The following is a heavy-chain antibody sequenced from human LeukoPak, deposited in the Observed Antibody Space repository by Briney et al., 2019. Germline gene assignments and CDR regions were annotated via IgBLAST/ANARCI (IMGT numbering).Heavy chain of an antibody. CDR1: GGSISSSGYY. Sequence: SETLSLTCTVSGGSISSSGYYWGWIRQPPGKGLEWIGNVYYSGSTFYNPSLRSRFTISVDTSKNQFSLKLSSVTAADTAVYYCARHPGNWFDPWGQGALVTVSS. J-gene: IGHJ5*02. V-gene: IGHV4-39*01. CDR3: ARHPGNWFDP. CDR2: VYYSGST.